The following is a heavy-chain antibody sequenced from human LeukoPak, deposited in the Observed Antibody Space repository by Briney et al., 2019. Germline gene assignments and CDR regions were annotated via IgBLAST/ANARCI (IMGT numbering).Heavy chain of an antibody. D-gene: IGHD1-26*01. CDR3: ASLTVDSGWGDP. CDR1: GGSITSTNW. J-gene: IGHJ5*02. V-gene: IGHV4-4*02. CDR2: IYHSGST. Sequence: PSETLSLTCGVSGGSITSTNWWSWVRQPPGQGLEWIGEIYHSGSTNYNPSLKRRVTISVDKSKNQFSLRLSSVTAADTAVYYCASLTVDSGWGDPWGQGTLVTVSS.